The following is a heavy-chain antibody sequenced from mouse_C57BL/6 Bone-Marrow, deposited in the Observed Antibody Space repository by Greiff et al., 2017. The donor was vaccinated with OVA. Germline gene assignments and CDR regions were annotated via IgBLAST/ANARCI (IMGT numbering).Heavy chain of an antibody. CDR3: ARHEDGYYASYFDY. J-gene: IGHJ2*01. Sequence: GMLVESGPELVKPGASVKISCKASGYAFSSSWMNWVKQRPGKGLEWIGRIYPGDGDTNYNGKFKGKATLTADKSSSTAYMQLSSLTSEDSAVYFCARHEDGYYASYFDYWGQGTTLTVSS. CDR2: IYPGDGDT. CDR1: GYAFSSSW. V-gene: IGHV1-82*01. D-gene: IGHD2-3*01.